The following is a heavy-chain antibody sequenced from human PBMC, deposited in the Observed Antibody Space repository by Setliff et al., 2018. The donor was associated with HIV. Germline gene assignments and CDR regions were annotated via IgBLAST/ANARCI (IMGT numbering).Heavy chain of an antibody. J-gene: IGHJ6*03. V-gene: IGHV4-38-2*02. CDR2: IYSTGHT. Sequence: PSETLSLTCLVFGYSITNGNYWAWIRQSPGKGLEWIGSIYSTGHTYYNPSHKSRLTMSVDTAKNRFSLKLISVTAADTAVYYCARDTHYFDRRDYYFYIDVWGKGTTVTVSS. D-gene: IGHD3-22*01. CDR3: ARDTHYFDRRDYYFYIDV. CDR1: GYSITNGNY.